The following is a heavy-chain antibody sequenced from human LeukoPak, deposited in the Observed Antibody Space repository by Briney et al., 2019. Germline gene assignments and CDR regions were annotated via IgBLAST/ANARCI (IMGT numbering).Heavy chain of an antibody. CDR1: GGSFSGYY. Sequence: SETLSLTCAVYGGSFSGYYWSWIRQLPGKGLEWIGEINHSGSTNYNPSLKSRVTISVDTSKNQFSLKLSSVTAADTAVYYCARGYPREWLRGCYFDYWGQGTLVTVSS. J-gene: IGHJ4*02. CDR2: INHSGST. CDR3: ARGYPREWLRGCYFDY. V-gene: IGHV4-34*01. D-gene: IGHD5-12*01.